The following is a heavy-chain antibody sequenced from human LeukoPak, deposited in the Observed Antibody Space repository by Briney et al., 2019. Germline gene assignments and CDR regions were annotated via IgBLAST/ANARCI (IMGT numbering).Heavy chain of an antibody. V-gene: IGHV3-74*01. Sequence: QTGGSLRLSCAASGFAFSSYWMHWVRQAPGKGLVWVSRINSDGSSTNYADSVKGRFTISRDNAKNTLYLQMNSLRAEDRAIYYCARDRAADRDGMDVWGKGTTVTVSS. J-gene: IGHJ6*04. CDR3: ARDRAADRDGMDV. CDR2: INSDGSST. CDR1: GFAFSSYW.